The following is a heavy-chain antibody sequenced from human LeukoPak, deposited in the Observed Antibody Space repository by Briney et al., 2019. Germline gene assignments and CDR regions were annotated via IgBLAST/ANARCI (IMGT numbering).Heavy chain of an antibody. Sequence: PSETLSLTCTVSGGSISSYYWSWIRQPPGKGLEWIGYIYYSGSTNYNPSLKSRVTISVDTSKNQFSLKLSSVTAADTAVYYCARLPRYCSSTSCSSDYWGQGTLVTVSS. CDR2: IYYSGST. CDR3: ARLPRYCSSTSCSSDY. J-gene: IGHJ4*02. V-gene: IGHV4-59*12. CDR1: GGSISSYY. D-gene: IGHD2-2*01.